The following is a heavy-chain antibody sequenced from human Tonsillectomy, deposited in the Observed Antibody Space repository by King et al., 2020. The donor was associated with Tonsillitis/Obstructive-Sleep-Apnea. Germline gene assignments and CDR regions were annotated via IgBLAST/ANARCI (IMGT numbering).Heavy chain of an antibody. CDR1: GYTFTGYY. D-gene: IGHD6-13*01. CDR3: ARDPGSSWPKFDY. Sequence: HVQLVESGAEVKKPGASVKVSCKASGYTFTGYYMHWARQAPGQGLEWMGWINPNSGGTNYAQKFQGRVTMTRDTSISTAYMDLSRLRSDDTAVYYCARDPGSSWPKFDYWGQGTLVTVSS. V-gene: IGHV1-2*02. J-gene: IGHJ4*02. CDR2: INPNSGGT.